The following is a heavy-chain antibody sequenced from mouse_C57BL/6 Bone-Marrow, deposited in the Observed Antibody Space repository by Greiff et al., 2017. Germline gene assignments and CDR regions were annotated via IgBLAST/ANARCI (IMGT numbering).Heavy chain of an antibody. CDR1: GYTFTDYY. Sequence: QVQLQQSGAELVRPGASVKLSCKASGYTFTDYYINWVKQRPGQGLEWIARIYPGSGNTYYNEKFKGKATLTAEKSSSTAYMQLSSLTSEDSAVYFCGGRGFTTEVPFDVWGTGTTVTVSS. CDR2: IYPGSGNT. CDR3: GGRGFTTEVPFDV. D-gene: IGHD1-1*01. J-gene: IGHJ1*03. V-gene: IGHV1-76*01.